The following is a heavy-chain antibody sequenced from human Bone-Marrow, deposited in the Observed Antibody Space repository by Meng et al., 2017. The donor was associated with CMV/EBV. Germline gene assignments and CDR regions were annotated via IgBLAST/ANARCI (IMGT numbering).Heavy chain of an antibody. V-gene: IGHV4-59*01. J-gene: IGHJ6*02. CDR2: IYYSGST. CDR3: ARLTYYDFWSGYYRGSGYYYYGMDV. CDR1: GGSFSGYY. D-gene: IGHD3-3*01. Sequence: SQTLSLTCAVYGGSFSGYYWSWIRQPPGKGLEWIGYIYYSGSTNYNPSLKSRVTISVDTSKNQFSLKLSSVTAADTAVYYCARLTYYDFWSGYYRGSGYYYYGMDVWGQGTTVTVSS.